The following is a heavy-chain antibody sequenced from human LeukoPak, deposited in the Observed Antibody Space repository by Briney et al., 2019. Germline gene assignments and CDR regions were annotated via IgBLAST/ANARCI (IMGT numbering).Heavy chain of an antibody. Sequence: SETLSLTCTVSSGSISSSNYYWSWIRQPAGKGLEWIGRIYTSGSTNYNPSLKSRVTISVDTSKNQFSLKLSSVTAADTAVYYCARDRTVLWGKKGGWFDPWGQGTLVTVSS. CDR3: ARDRTVLWGKKGGWFDP. CDR2: IYTSGST. D-gene: IGHD2-21*01. CDR1: SGSISSSNYY. V-gene: IGHV4-61*02. J-gene: IGHJ5*02.